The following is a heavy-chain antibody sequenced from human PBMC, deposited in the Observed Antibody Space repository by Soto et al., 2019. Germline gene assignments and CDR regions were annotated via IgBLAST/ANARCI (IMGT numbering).Heavy chain of an antibody. D-gene: IGHD5-12*01. CDR3: AKRRWLRVRGAFDY. CDR2: ISGSGGST. Sequence: EVQLLESGGGLIQPGGSLRLSCAASGFTYSSYAMSWVRQAPGKGLEWVSAISGSGGSTYYADSVKGRFTISRDNSKNTLYLQMNSLRAEDTAVYYCAKRRWLRVRGAFDYWGQGTLVSVSS. CDR1: GFTYSSYA. J-gene: IGHJ4*02. V-gene: IGHV3-23*01.